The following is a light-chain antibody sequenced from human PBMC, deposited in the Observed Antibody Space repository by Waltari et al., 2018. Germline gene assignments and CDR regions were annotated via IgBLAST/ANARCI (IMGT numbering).Light chain of an antibody. J-gene: IGLJ2*01. CDR1: SRDGGVYHS. CDR3: CSYAGSSTLV. V-gene: IGLV2-23*02. Sequence: QSALTQPASLSGSPGPSITISCPGPSRDGGVYHSVSWYQQHPGKAPKLMIYDVTKRPSGVSDRFSGSKSGNTASLTISGLQAEDEADYYCCSYAGSSTLVFGGGTKLTVL. CDR2: DVT.